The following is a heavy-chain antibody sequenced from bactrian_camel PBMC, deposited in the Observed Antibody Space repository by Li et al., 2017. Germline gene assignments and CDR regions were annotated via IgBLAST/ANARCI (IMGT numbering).Heavy chain of an antibody. CDR3: AADPRPIEYVRNEYNF. CDR2: IDRYNRV. J-gene: IGHJ4*01. Sequence: HVQLVESGGGSVQEGGSLRLSCAGSGGIDRTYQMAWFRQAPGKRRERVAQIDRYNRVTYAPSVEGRFTIAKDSTKIVVYLQMNSLMAEDTGTYYCAADPRPIEYVRNEYNFWGQGTQVTVS. D-gene: IGHD6*01. CDR1: GGIDRTYQ. V-gene: IGHV3S53*01.